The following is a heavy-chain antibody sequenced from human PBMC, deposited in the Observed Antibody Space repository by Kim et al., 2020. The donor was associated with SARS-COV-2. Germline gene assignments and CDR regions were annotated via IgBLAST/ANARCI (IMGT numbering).Heavy chain of an antibody. CDR3: AREITYYDFWSGESSYFDY. Sequence: GGSLRLSCAASGFTFSSYWMSWVRQAPGKGLEWVANIKQDGSEKYYVDSVKGRFTISRDNAKNSLYLQMNSLRAEDTAVYYCAREITYYDFWSGESSYFDYWGQGTLVTVSS. CDR2: IKQDGSEK. J-gene: IGHJ4*02. D-gene: IGHD3-3*01. V-gene: IGHV3-7*03. CDR1: GFTFSSYW.